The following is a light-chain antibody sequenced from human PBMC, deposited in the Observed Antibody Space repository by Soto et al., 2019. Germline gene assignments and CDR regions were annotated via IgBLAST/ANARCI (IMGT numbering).Light chain of an antibody. CDR3: QQYNKWPRT. J-gene: IGKJ1*01. CDR2: DAS. V-gene: IGKV3-15*01. CDR1: QSVSSN. Sequence: ELVMTQSHATLSVSPGARSTLSGRASQSVSSNLVWYHQKPGQAPRLLIYDASTRATGIPARYSGSGSGTEFNFTISSLQSEDFAVYFCQQYNKWPRTFGKGTKVDIK.